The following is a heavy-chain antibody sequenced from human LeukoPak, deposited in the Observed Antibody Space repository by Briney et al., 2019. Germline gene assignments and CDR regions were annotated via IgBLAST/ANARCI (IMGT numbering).Heavy chain of an antibody. CDR2: VNPNSGGT. J-gene: IGHJ4*02. CDR3: ARLGGSVEAATGAFDY. D-gene: IGHD2-15*01. CDR1: GYTFTGHY. Sequence: ASVKVSCKASGYTFTGHYMHWIRQAPGQGLEWMGWVNPNSGGTNYAQKFLGRVTMTRDTSISTAYMELSRLRSDDTAVYYCARLGGSVEAATGAFDYWGQGTLVTVSS. V-gene: IGHV1-2*02.